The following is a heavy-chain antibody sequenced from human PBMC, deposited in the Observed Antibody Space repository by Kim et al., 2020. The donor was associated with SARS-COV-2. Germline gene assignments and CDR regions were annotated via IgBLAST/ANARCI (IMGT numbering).Heavy chain of an antibody. Sequence: SYTNYADSVKGRFTISRDNAKNSLYLQMNSLRAEDTAVYYCASGGSGPISWGQGTLVTVSS. D-gene: IGHD2-15*01. CDR2: SYT. J-gene: IGHJ4*02. CDR3: ASGGSGPIS. V-gene: IGHV3-11*03.